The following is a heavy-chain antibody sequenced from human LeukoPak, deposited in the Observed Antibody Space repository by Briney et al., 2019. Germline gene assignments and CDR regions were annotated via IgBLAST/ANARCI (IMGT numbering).Heavy chain of an antibody. CDR3: ARDQSPYCGGDCYPFDY. D-gene: IGHD2-21*02. V-gene: IGHV3-21*01. Sequence: GGSLRLSCAASGFTFSSYSMNWVRQAPGKGLEWVSSISSSSSYIYYADSVKGRFTISRDNAKNSLYLQMNSLRAEDTAVYYCARDQSPYCGGDCYPFDYWGQGTLVTVSS. J-gene: IGHJ4*02. CDR1: GFTFSSYS. CDR2: ISSSSSYI.